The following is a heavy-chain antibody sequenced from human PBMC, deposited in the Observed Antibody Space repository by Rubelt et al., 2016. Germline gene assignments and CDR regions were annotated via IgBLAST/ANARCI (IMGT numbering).Heavy chain of an antibody. Sequence: QVQLQESGPGLVKPSETLSLTCTVSGDSISSYYWSWLRQPPGKGLEWIGYIYYSGSTYYNPSLKSRVTISVDTSKNTFSLKLGSVTAADTAVYDCARGSRQLVRSVYWFDPWGQGTLVTVSS. V-gene: IGHV4-59*12. CDR3: ARGSRQLVRSVYWFDP. CDR1: GDSISSYY. CDR2: IYYSGST. J-gene: IGHJ5*02. D-gene: IGHD6-13*01.